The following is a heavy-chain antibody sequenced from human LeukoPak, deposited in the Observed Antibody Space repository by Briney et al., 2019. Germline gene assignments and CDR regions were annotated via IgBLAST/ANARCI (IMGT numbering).Heavy chain of an antibody. Sequence: PGGSLRLSCAASGFTFSSYDMHWVRHVTGKRLEWVSAIGIAGDTYYLDSVKGRFTISRENAKNSLYLQMNSLRAGDTAVYYCVRGGDRDYWGQGTLVTVSS. J-gene: IGHJ4*02. CDR2: IGIAGDT. CDR3: VRGGDRDY. V-gene: IGHV3-13*04. CDR1: GFTFSSYD.